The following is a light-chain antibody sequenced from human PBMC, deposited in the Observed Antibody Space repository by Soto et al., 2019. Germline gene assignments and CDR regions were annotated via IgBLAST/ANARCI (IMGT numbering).Light chain of an antibody. CDR2: GVS. CDR1: QSVSSSY. J-gene: IGKJ2*01. V-gene: IGKV3-20*01. CDR3: QKYGSSYT. Sequence: EIVLTQSPGTLSLSPGERATLSCRASQSVSSSYLAWYQQKPGQAPRLLIYGVSSSATGIPDRFSGSGSGTDFTLTISRMEPEDFAVYYCQKYGSSYTFGQGTKLEIK.